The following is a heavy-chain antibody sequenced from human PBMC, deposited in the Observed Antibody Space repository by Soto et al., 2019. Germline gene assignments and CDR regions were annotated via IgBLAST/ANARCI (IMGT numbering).Heavy chain of an antibody. D-gene: IGHD2-2*01. CDR1: GGSISSGGYY. J-gene: IGHJ5*02. CDR2: IYYSGST. CDR3: ARHQLRYNWFDP. V-gene: IGHV4-31*03. Sequence: SETLSLTCTVSGGSISSGGYYWSWIRQHPGKGLEWIGYIYYSGSTYYNPSPKSRVTISVDTSKNQFSLKLSSVTAADTAVYYCARHQLRYNWFDPWGQGTLVTVSS.